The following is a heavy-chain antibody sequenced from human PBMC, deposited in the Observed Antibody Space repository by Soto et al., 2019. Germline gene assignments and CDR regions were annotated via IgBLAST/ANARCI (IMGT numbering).Heavy chain of an antibody. J-gene: IGHJ5*02. CDR2: IIPIFRTV. CDR3: AIAPSVSLGAATPRVCWFDP. V-gene: IGHV1-69*06. Sequence: QVQLVQSGAEVKKPGSSVKVSCKASGGTFSNSAINWVRQAPGQGLEWMGGIIPIFRTVNYAQKFQGRPTMTAHKSTSTDYLELRSLRSEDTTVDYSAIAPSVSLGAATPRVCWFDPWGQGTLVTVSS. D-gene: IGHD1-26*01. CDR1: GGTFSNSA.